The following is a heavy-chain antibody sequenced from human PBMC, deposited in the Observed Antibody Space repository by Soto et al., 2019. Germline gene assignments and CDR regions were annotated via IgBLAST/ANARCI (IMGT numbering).Heavy chain of an antibody. J-gene: IGHJ4*02. Sequence: EVQLVESGGGLVQPGRSLRLSCAASGFTFDDYPMHWVRQAPGKGLEWVSGISWDSNDIGYADSVKGRFTISRDNAKNSLYLQMNSLRAEDTALYYCAKSNYDSSGYHFWFDYWGQGTLVTVSS. CDR3: AKSNYDSSGYHFWFDY. V-gene: IGHV3-9*01. D-gene: IGHD3-22*01. CDR1: GFTFDDYP. CDR2: ISWDSNDI.